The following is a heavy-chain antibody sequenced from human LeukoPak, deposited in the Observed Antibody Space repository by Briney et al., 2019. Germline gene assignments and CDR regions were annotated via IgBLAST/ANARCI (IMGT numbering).Heavy chain of an antibody. Sequence: PSETLSLTCTVSGGSISSSNHYWGWIRQPPWKGLEWIGSIYYSGSTYYNPSLKSRVTISIDTSKNHFSLKLSSVTAADTAVYHCARRDYHDSGSLFDYWGQGTLVTVSS. V-gene: IGHV4-39*02. CDR1: GGSISSSNHY. D-gene: IGHD3-10*01. CDR3: ARRDYHDSGSLFDY. CDR2: IYYSGST. J-gene: IGHJ4*02.